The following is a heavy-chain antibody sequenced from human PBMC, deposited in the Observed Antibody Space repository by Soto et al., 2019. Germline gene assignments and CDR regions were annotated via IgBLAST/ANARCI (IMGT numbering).Heavy chain of an antibody. J-gene: IGHJ4*02. CDR2: IYYSGST. V-gene: IGHV4-59*01. CDR3: ARAYGYYFDY. D-gene: IGHD4-17*01. CDR1: GGSXSSYY. Sequence: SETLSLTCTVSGGSXSSYYWSWIRQPPGKGLEWIGYIYYSGSTNYNPSLKSRVTISVDTSKNQFSLKLSSVTAADTAVYYCARAYGYYFDYWGQGTLVTVSS.